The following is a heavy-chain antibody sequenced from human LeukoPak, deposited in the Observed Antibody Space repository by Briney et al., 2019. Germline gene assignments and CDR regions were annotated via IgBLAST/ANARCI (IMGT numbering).Heavy chain of an antibody. CDR2: ISYDGSNK. Sequence: GGSLRLSCAASGFTFSNYGMHWVRQAPGKGLEWVAFISYDGSNKYYAGSVKGRFTISRDNSKNTLYLQMNSLRAEDTAVYYCAKDRGYSYGHYFDYWGQGTLVTVSS. CDR1: GFTFSNYG. V-gene: IGHV3-30*18. J-gene: IGHJ4*02. CDR3: AKDRGYSYGHYFDY. D-gene: IGHD5-18*01.